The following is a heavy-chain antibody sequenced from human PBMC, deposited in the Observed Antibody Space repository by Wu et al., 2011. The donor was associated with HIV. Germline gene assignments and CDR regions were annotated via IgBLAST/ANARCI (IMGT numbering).Heavy chain of an antibody. D-gene: IGHD3-22*01. CDR2: INPSGGST. Sequence: QVQLVQSGAEVKKPGASVKVSCKASGYTFTSYYMHWVRQAPGQGLEWMGIINPSGGSTSYAQKFQGRVTMTRDTSTSTVYMELSSLRSEDTAVYYCARDPGYYDSSGYPFYYMDVVGQRDHGHRLL. J-gene: IGHJ6*03. CDR3: ARDPGYYDSSGYPFYYMDV. V-gene: IGHV1-46*01. CDR1: GYTFTSYY.